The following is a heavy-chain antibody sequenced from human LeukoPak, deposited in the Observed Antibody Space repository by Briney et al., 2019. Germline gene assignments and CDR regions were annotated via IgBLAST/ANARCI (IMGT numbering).Heavy chain of an antibody. J-gene: IGHJ4*02. D-gene: IGHD6-19*01. Sequence: SETLSLTCTVVGGAINSRNQYWGWIRQSPGKGLEWIGSIYYSGSVNDNPSLQSRVAISADMSKNQISLKLTSVTGADTAVYYCAGERGEEYSSGWYKTNYFYNWGQGIRVTVSS. CDR1: GGAINSRNQY. CDR3: AGERGEEYSSGWYKTNYFYN. CDR2: IYYSGSV. V-gene: IGHV4-39*07.